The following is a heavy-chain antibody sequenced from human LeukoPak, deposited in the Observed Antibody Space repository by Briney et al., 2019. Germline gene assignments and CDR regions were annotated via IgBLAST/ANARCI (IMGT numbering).Heavy chain of an antibody. CDR1: GGSISSGDYY. Sequence: SSQTLSLTCTVSGGSISSGDYYWSWIRQPPGKGLEWIGYIYYSGSTYYNPSLKSRVTISVDTSKNQFSLKLSSVTAADTAVYYCARDWFAYCGGDCLNPWGQGTLVTVSS. V-gene: IGHV4-30-4*01. D-gene: IGHD2-21*02. CDR3: ARDWFAYCGGDCLNP. J-gene: IGHJ5*02. CDR2: IYYSGST.